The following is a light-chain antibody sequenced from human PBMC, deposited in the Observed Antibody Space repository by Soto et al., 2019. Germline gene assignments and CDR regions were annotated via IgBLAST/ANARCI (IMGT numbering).Light chain of an antibody. Sequence: QSVLTQPPSASGSPGQSVTISCTGTSSDVGGYNSVSWYQQYPGKAPKLMIYEVSQRPSGVPDRFSASKSDNTASLTVSGLQAEDEADYYCSSYAGSNTVIFGGGTKLTVL. CDR3: SSYAGSNTVI. CDR1: SSDVGGYNS. J-gene: IGLJ2*01. V-gene: IGLV2-8*01. CDR2: EVS.